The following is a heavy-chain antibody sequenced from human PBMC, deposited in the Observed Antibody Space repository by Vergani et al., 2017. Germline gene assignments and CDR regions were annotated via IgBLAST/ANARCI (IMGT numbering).Heavy chain of an antibody. CDR2: ISSSGSTI. CDR3: ATGVGVYCYDSSGPFDY. J-gene: IGHJ4*02. CDR1: GFTFSSYE. V-gene: IGHV3-48*03. D-gene: IGHD3-22*01. Sequence: EVQLVESGGGLVQPGGSLRLSCAASGFTFSSYEMNWVRQAPGKGLEWVSYISSSGSTIYYADSVKGRFTISRDNAKNSLYLQMNSLRAEDTAVYYCATGVGVYCYDSSGPFDYWGQGTLVTVSS.